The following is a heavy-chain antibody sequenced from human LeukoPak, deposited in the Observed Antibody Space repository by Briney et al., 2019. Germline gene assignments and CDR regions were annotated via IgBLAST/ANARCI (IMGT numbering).Heavy chain of an antibody. V-gene: IGHV6-1*01. J-gene: IGHJ5*02. CDR1: GDSVSSNSAA. CDR2: TYYRSKWYN. D-gene: IGHD6-19*01. Sequence: SQTLSLTCAISGDSVSSNSAAWNWIRQSPSRGLEWLGRTYYRSKWYNDYAVSVKSRITINPDTSKNQFSLQLNSVTPDDTAVYYCARDLGNRGTSGWLNWFDPWGQGTLVTVSS. CDR3: ARDLGNRGTSGWLNWFDP.